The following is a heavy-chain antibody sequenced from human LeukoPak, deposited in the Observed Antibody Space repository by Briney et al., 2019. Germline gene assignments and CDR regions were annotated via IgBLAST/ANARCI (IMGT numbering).Heavy chain of an antibody. Sequence: ASVKVSCKASGYTFTGYYMHWVRQAPGQGLEWMGWINPNSGGTNYAQKFQGRVTMTRDTPISTAYMELSRLRSDDTAVYYCARDLDYYDSSGYSDYWGQGTLVTVSS. CDR1: GYTFTGYY. CDR3: ARDLDYYDSSGYSDY. CDR2: INPNSGGT. D-gene: IGHD3-22*01. J-gene: IGHJ4*02. V-gene: IGHV1-2*02.